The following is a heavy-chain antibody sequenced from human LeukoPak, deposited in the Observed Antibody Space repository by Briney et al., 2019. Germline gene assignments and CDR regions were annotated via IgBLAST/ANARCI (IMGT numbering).Heavy chain of an antibody. CDR3: ARSMVRGVIRGERVDP. V-gene: IGHV4-34*01. J-gene: IGHJ5*02. D-gene: IGHD3-10*01. CDR1: GGSFSGYY. CDR2: INHSGST. Sequence: SETLSLTCAVYGGSFSGYYWSWIRQPPGKGPEWIGEINHSGSTNYNPSLKSRVTISVDTSKNQFSLKLSSVTAADTAVYYCARSMVRGVIRGERVDPWRQETLVTVFS.